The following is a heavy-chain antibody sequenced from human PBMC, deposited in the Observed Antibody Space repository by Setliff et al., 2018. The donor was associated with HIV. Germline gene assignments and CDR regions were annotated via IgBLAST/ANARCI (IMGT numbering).Heavy chain of an antibody. CDR2: IYTSGST. CDR3: ARQGAGYSDDY. V-gene: IGHV4-61*02. Sequence: PSETLSLTCTVSGGSISSGSYYWSWIRQPAGKGLEWIGRIYTSGSTNYSPSLKSRVTISVDTSRNQFSLKLSSVTAADTAVYYCARQGAGYSDDYWGQGTLVTVSS. J-gene: IGHJ4*02. CDR1: GGSISSGSYY. D-gene: IGHD5-18*01.